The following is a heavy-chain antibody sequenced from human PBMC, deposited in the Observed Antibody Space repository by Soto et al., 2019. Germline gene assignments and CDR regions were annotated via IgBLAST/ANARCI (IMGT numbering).Heavy chain of an antibody. CDR3: ARMYVSDHRTTGSIEFFDY. CDR1: GGSFSSGGYY. V-gene: IGHV4-31*03. Sequence: SETLSLTCTVSGGSFSSGGYYWSWIRQHPGKGLEWIGYIYYSGSTYHNPSLKSRVTISVDTSKNQFSLKLSSVTAADTAVYYCARMYVSDHRTTGSIEFFDYWGQGTLVTVSS. D-gene: IGHD2-15*01. CDR2: IYYSGST. J-gene: IGHJ4*02.